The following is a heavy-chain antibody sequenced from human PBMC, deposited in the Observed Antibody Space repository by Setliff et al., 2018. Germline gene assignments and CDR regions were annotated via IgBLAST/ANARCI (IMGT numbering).Heavy chain of an antibody. CDR1: GFTFSTYR. J-gene: IGHJ4*02. CDR3: ATTCSGSGGYAGLES. Sequence: QPGGSLRLSCAASGFTFSTYRLHWVRQDQGKGLVWVAVIWDDGVKKYHADSVKGRFTISRDNYKNTLYLQMTSLRTADKAVYYCATTCSGSGGYAGLESWGQGTPVTVSS. V-gene: IGHV3-33*08. CDR2: IWDDGVKK. D-gene: IGHD2-15*01.